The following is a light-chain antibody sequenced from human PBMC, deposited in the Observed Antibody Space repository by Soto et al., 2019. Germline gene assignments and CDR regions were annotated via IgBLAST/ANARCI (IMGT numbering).Light chain of an antibody. V-gene: IGLV2-14*01. J-gene: IGLJ1*01. CDR2: AAN. Sequence: SAPIPLVSVSGSPGESLTFSCSGTSSDIGCYNSVPWFQQHPGKVPKLVILAANYRPPRGSDRCSGSESGNTAPPTITGHQAEDEAHYYCTPCITANARWDFGRPTNVT. CDR3: TPCITANARWD. CDR1: SSDIGCYNS.